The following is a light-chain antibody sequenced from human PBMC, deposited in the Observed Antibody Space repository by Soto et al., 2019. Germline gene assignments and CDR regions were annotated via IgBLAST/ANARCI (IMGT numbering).Light chain of an antibody. Sequence: QAVVTQEPSLTVSPGGTVTLTCASSTGAVTSGHYPYWFQQKPGQAPRILISDTSNRHSWTPARFSGSLLGGKAALTLSGAQPEDEADYYCLLSYSGDQEVFGGGTKLTVL. CDR3: LLSYSGDQEV. CDR1: TGAVTSGHY. CDR2: DTS. V-gene: IGLV7-46*01. J-gene: IGLJ2*01.